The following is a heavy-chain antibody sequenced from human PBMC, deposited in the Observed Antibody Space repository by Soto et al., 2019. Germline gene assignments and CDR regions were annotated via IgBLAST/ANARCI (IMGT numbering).Heavy chain of an antibody. J-gene: IGHJ3*02. V-gene: IGHV3-23*01. CDR3: AKMSDGWYGAFHI. CDR1: GFTFSIYA. CDR2: ISGSGTSA. Sequence: LLESGGGLVQPGGSLRLSCAASGFTFSIYAMAWVRQAPGKGLKWVSTISGSGTSAYYADAVQGRFTFSRDNSKNTLYLLMNSLRAEDTAVYYCAKMSDGWYGAFHIWGQGTMVTVSS. D-gene: IGHD6-19*01.